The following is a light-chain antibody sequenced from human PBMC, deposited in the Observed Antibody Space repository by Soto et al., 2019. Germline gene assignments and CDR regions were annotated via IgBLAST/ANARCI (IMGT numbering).Light chain of an antibody. J-gene: IGKJ3*01. CDR1: PNVTATY. CDR3: HYHDSSPEFA. V-gene: IGKV3-20*01. CDR2: AAF. Sequence: EIVMTQSPGTLSLSTGDRASLSCRARPNVTATYLAWYQQRPGQPPRLLIYAAFSRAAGVPDRFSASGSGTEFTLTITRLEPEDVAVYYCHYHDSSPEFAFGPGTKVDIK.